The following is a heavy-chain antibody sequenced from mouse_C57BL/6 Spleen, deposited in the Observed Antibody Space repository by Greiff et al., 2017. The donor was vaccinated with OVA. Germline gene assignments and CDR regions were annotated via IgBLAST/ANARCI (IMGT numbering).Heavy chain of an antibody. CDR1: GYTFTSYW. CDR2: IDPSDSYT. D-gene: IGHD1-1*01. J-gene: IGHJ1*03. Sequence: QVQLKQPGAELVMPGASVKLSCKASGYTFTSYWMHWVKQRPGQGLEWIGEIDPSDSYTNYNQKFKGKSTLTVDKSSSTAYMQLSSLTSEDAAVYYCARDRLYGSSPLGYFDVWGTGTTVTVSS. CDR3: ARDRLYGSSPLGYFDV. V-gene: IGHV1-69*01.